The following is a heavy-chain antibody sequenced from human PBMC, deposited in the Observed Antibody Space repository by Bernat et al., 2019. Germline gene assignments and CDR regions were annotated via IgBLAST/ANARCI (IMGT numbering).Heavy chain of an antibody. CDR1: GFTFSSYG. V-gene: IGHV3-30*18. D-gene: IGHD6-19*01. Sequence: QVQLVESGGGVVQPGRSLRLSCAASGFTFSSYGMHWVRQAPGKGLEWVAVISYDGSNKYYADSVKGRFTISRDNSKNTLYLQMNSLRAEDTAVYYCAKDSREQWGLVGTGDVDDWGQGTLVTVSS. J-gene: IGHJ4*02. CDR2: ISYDGSNK. CDR3: AKDSREQWGLVGTGDVDD.